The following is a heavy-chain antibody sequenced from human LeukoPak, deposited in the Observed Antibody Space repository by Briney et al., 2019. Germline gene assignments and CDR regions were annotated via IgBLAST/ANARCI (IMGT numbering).Heavy chain of an antibody. J-gene: IGHJ3*02. V-gene: IGHV3-21*01. CDR3: ARDPWELVAFDI. CDR2: ISSSSSYI. D-gene: IGHD1-26*01. CDR1: GFTFSNAW. Sequence: PGGSLRLSCAASGFTFSNAWMSWVRQAPGKGLEWVSSISSSSSYIYYADSVKGRFTISRDNAKNSLYLQMNSLRAEDTAVYYCARDPWELVAFDIWGQGTMVTVSS.